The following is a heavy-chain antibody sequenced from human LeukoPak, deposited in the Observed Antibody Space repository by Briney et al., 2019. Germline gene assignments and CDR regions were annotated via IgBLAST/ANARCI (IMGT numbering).Heavy chain of an antibody. CDR2: ISDSGGRT. V-gene: IGHV3-23*01. J-gene: IGHJ4*02. D-gene: IGHD3-22*01. CDR1: GITLSNYG. Sequence: GGSLRLSCAVSGITLSNYGVSWVRQAPGKGLEWVAGISDSGGRTNYADSVKGRFTISRDNPKNTIYLQVNSLRAEDTAVYFCAKRGVVIRVILVGFHKEAYYFDSWGQGALVTVSS. CDR3: AKRGVVIRVILVGFHKEAYYFDS.